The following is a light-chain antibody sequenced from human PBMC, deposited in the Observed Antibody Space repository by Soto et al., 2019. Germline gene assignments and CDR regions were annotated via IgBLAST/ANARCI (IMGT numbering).Light chain of an antibody. CDR3: QQRSNWPWT. Sequence: ETVMTQSPATLSVSLGERATLSCRASQRVYSSLAWYQQKPGQAPRLLIYDASNRATGIPARFSGSGSGTDFTLTISSLEPEDFAVYYCQQRSNWPWTFGQGTKVDI. J-gene: IGKJ1*01. CDR2: DAS. V-gene: IGKV3-11*01. CDR1: QRVYSS.